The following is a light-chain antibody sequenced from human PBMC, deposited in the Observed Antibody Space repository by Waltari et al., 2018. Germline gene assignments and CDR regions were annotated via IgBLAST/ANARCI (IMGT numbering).Light chain of an antibody. CDR3: SSYTSSSSYV. J-gene: IGLJ1*01. CDR2: DFN. V-gene: IGLV2-14*03. CDR1: SSDVGGYNY. Sequence: QSALTQPASVSGSPGQSITISCTGTSSDVGGYNYVSWYQQHPGKAPKLMIYDFNNRPSGVSTRVSGSKSGNTASLTISGLQAEDEADYYCSSYTSSSSYVFGTGTKVTVL.